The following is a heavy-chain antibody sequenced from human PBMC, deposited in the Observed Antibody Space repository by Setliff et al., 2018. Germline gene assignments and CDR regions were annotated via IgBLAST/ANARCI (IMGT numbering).Heavy chain of an antibody. D-gene: IGHD6-13*01. V-gene: IGHV3-7*01. CDR2: IKEDGSQR. J-gene: IGHJ4*02. CDR3: AKDMAAAGTGAVAY. Sequence: PGGSLRLSCAASGFDFKTHWMDWARQATGQGLEWVANIKEDGSQRKYVDAVRGRFTVSRDNARNLLYLQMNSLRVDDTAVYYCAKDMAAAGTGAVAYWGQGTLVTVSS. CDR1: GFDFKTHW.